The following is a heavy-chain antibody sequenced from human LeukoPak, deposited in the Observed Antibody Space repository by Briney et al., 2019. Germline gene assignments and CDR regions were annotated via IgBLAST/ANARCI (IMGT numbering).Heavy chain of an antibody. CDR3: ARAGGSYSRRYFQH. CDR2: IYYSGST. Sequence: SETLSLTCTVSGDSISSYYWSWIRQPPGKGLEWIGYIYYSGSTNYNPSLKSRVTISVDTSKNQFSLKLSSVTAADTAVYYCARAGGSYSRRYFQHWGQGTLVTVSS. V-gene: IGHV4-59*01. CDR1: GDSISSYY. D-gene: IGHD1-26*01. J-gene: IGHJ1*01.